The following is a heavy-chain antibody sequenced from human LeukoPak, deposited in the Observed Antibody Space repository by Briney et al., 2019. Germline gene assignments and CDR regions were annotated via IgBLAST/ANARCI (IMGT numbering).Heavy chain of an antibody. CDR2: IWVDGSKK. J-gene: IGHJ4*02. Sequence: GGSLRLSCATSGFTFSSYSMQWVRQAPGKGLEWVAVIWVDGSKKFYADSVEGRFTISRDDSKSTSYLQMNSLRAEDTAVYYCARDQGYCSGGRCHSHFDYWGQGTLVTVSS. D-gene: IGHD2-15*01. CDR3: ARDQGYCSGGRCHSHFDY. CDR1: GFTFSSYS. V-gene: IGHV3-33*01.